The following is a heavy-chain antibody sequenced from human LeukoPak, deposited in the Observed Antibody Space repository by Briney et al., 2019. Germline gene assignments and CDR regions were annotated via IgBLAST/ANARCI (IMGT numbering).Heavy chain of an antibody. V-gene: IGHV4-59*01. CDR1: GGSISSYY. Sequence: SETLSLTCTVSGGSISSYYWSWIRQPPGKGLEWIGYIYYSGSTNYNPSLKSRVTISVDTSKNQFSLILSSVTAADTAVYYCATVAPSGNWFDPWGQGTLVTISS. J-gene: IGHJ5*02. CDR3: ATVAPSGNWFDP. D-gene: IGHD6-13*01. CDR2: IYYSGST.